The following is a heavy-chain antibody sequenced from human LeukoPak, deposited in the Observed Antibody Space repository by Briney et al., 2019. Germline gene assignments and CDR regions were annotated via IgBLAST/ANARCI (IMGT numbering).Heavy chain of an antibody. D-gene: IGHD1-26*01. J-gene: IGHJ5*02. CDR3: ARETRGATPPFDP. V-gene: IGHV3-66*01. CDR1: GFTVSSNY. CDR2: IYSGGIT. Sequence: GGSLRLSCAASGFTVSSNYMSWVRQAPGKGLEWVSVIYSGGITYYADSVKGRFTISRDNSKNTLYLQMNSLRVEDTAVYYCARETRGATPPFDPWGQGTLVTVSS.